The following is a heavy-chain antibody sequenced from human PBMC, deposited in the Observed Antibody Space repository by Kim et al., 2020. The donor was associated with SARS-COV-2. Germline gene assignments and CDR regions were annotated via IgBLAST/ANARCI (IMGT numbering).Heavy chain of an antibody. J-gene: IGHJ6*02. CDR2: IKQDGSEK. CDR1: GFTFTSHW. D-gene: IGHD2-21*01. CDR3: ARKHIDSSGNCYYYGVDV. V-gene: IGHV3-7*01. Sequence: GGSLRLSCAASGFTFTSHWMSWVRQAPGKGLEWVANIKQDGSEKCYVDSVKGRFTISRDNAKNSLYLQMNSLRAEDTAVYYCARKHIDSSGNCYYYGVDVWGQGTTVTVSS.